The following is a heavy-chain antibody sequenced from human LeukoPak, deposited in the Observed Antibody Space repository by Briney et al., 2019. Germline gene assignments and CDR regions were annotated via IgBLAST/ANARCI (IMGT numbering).Heavy chain of an antibody. Sequence: SETLSLTCTVSGGSISSYYWSWIRQPPGKGLEWIGYIYYSGSTNHNPSLKSRVTISVDTSKNQFSLKLSSVTAADTAVYYCARQEQWLVPPPPYAFDIWGQGTMVTVSS. V-gene: IGHV4-59*08. CDR3: ARQEQWLVPPPPYAFDI. D-gene: IGHD6-19*01. CDR1: GGSISSYY. CDR2: IYYSGST. J-gene: IGHJ3*02.